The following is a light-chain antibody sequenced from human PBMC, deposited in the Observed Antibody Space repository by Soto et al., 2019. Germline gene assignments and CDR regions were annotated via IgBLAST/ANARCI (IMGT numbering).Light chain of an antibody. V-gene: IGKV3-20*01. J-gene: IGKJ1*01. CDR3: QQYGSSRWT. CDR1: QSVAGN. CDR2: GVS. Sequence: EIVMTQSPATLSVSELESDRLXNRASQSVAGNLAWYQQKPGQPPRLLIYGVSTRATGIPDRFSGSGSGTDFTLTISRLEPEDFAVYYCQQYGSSRWTFGQGCKVDIK.